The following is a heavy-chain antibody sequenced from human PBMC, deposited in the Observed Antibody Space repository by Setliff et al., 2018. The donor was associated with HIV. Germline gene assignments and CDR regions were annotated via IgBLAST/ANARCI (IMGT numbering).Heavy chain of an antibody. CDR2: IYTSGGT. CDR1: GGSISSYY. D-gene: IGHD1-26*01. CDR3: ATTGGSYASSFDY. J-gene: IGHJ4*02. V-gene: IGHV4-4*09. Sequence: PSETLSLTCTVSGGSISSYYWSWIRQPPGKGLAWIGYIYTSGGTNYNPSLKSRVTISVDTSKNQFSLKLSSVTAADTAVYYCATTGGSYASSFDYWGQGTLVTVSS.